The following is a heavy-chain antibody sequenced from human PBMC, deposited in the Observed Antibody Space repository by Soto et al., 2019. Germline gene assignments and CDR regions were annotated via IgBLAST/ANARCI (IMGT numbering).Heavy chain of an antibody. Sequence: SGTLSITCIFSGGSISSGDYSLSWIRQPPGKGLEWIGYIYYSGSTYYNPSLKSRVTISVDTSKNQFSLKLSSVTAADTAVYYCAREGDYYDTSGYYSDYWGQGTMVTVSS. J-gene: IGHJ4*02. CDR3: AREGDYYDTSGYYSDY. V-gene: IGHV4-30-4*01. D-gene: IGHD3-22*01. CDR2: IYYSGST. CDR1: GGSISSGDYS.